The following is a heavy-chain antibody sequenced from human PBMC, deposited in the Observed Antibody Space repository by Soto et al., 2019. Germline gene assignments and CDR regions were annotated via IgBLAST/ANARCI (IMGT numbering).Heavy chain of an antibody. D-gene: IGHD6-13*01. Sequence: SETLSLTCTVSGGSISSNYWTWIRQPPGKGLEWIGYVYNSGSTNYNPSLKSRVTISEDTSKSQFSLKVNSMTAADTAVYYCARYRREAVAGYTLDNWGQGLLVTVSS. CDR1: GGSISSNY. J-gene: IGHJ4*02. CDR2: VYNSGST. CDR3: ARYRREAVAGYTLDN. V-gene: IGHV4-59*01.